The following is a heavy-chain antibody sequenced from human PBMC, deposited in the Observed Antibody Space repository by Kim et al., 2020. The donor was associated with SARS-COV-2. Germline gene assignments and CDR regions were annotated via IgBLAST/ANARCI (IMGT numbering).Heavy chain of an antibody. CDR2: IYSGGST. CDR1: GFTVSSNY. Sequence: GGSLRLSCAASGFTVSSNYMSWVRQAPGKGLEWVSVIYSGGSTYYADSLKGRFTIFRDNTKNTLYFRMNSLRAEDTAVYYYSRDVADTTVRGGMRGWFDPWGQRNLVTVSS. J-gene: IGHJ5*02. D-gene: IGHD3-10*01. CDR3: SRDVADTTVRGGMRGWFDP. V-gene: IGHV3-53*01.